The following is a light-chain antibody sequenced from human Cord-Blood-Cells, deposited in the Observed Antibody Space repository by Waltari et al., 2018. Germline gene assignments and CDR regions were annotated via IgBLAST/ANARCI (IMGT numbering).Light chain of an antibody. V-gene: IGLV2-23*02. CDR2: AVS. J-gene: IGLJ1*01. CDR1: SSDVGSYNL. Sequence: QSALTQPASVSGSPGQPITISCPGPSSDVGSYNLVSWSQQHPGKAPKLMIYAVSKRPSGVSNRFSGSKSGNTASLTISGLQAEDEADYYCCSYAGSSTFYYVFGTGTKVTVL. CDR3: CSYAGSSTFYYV.